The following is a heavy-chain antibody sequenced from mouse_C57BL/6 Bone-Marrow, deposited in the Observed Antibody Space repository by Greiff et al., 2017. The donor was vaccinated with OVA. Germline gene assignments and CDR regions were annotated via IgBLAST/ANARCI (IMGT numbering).Heavy chain of an antibody. V-gene: IGHV1-62-2*01. D-gene: IGHD2-5*01. J-gene: IGHJ2*01. CDR2: FYPGSGSI. CDR3: ARHEVLFYYSNSYYFDY. Sequence: QVQLQQSGAELVKPGASVKLSCKASGYTFTEYTIHWVKQRSGQGLEWIGWFYPGSGSIKYNEKFKDKATLTADKSSSTVYMELSRLTSEDSAVYFCARHEVLFYYSNSYYFDYWGQGTTLTVSS. CDR1: GYTFTEYT.